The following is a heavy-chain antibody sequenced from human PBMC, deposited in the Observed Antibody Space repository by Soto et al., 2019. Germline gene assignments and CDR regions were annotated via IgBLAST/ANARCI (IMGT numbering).Heavy chain of an antibody. J-gene: IGHJ5*02. Sequence: ASVKVSCKASGGTFSSYAISWVRQAPGQGLEWMGGIIPIFGTANYAQTFQGRVTINADESTSTAYMELRSLRSEDTAVYYCASRTYTGSYYEGNWFDPWGQGTLVTVSS. CDR3: ASRTYTGSYYEGNWFDP. CDR1: GGTFSSYA. V-gene: IGHV1-69*13. CDR2: IIPIFGTA. D-gene: IGHD1-26*01.